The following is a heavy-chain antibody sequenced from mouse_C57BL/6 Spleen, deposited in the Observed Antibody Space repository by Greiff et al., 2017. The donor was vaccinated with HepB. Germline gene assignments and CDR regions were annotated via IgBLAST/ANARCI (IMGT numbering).Heavy chain of an antibody. CDR2: IYPRDGST. CDR3: ARKTAYGSSYSYAMDY. D-gene: IGHD1-1*01. Sequence: QVQLQQSGPELVKPGASVKLSCKASGYTFTSYDINWVKQRPGQGLEWIGWIYPRDGSTKYNEKFKGKATLTVDTSSSTAYMELHSLTSEDSAVYFCARKTAYGSSYSYAMDYWGQGTSVTVSS. V-gene: IGHV1-85*01. J-gene: IGHJ4*01. CDR1: GYTFTSYD.